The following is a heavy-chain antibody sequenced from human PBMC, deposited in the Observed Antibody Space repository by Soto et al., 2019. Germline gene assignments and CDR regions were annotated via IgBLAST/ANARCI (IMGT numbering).Heavy chain of an antibody. CDR2: IIPIFGTA. J-gene: IGHJ6*02. CDR3: ARGNYYGSGSYSAQLSYYYYGMDV. Sequence: ASVKVSCKASGGTFSSYAISWVRQAPGQGLEWMGGIIPIFGTANYAQKFQGRVTITADESTSTAYMELSSLRSEDTAVYYCARGNYYGSGSYSAQLSYYYYGMDVWGQGTTVTVSS. V-gene: IGHV1-69*13. D-gene: IGHD3-10*01. CDR1: GGTFSSYA.